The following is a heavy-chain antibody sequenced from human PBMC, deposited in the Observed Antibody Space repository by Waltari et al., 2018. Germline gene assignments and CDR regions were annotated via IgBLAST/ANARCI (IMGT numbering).Heavy chain of an antibody. CDR1: GFTVSSNY. D-gene: IGHD3-22*01. CDR3: ARGTYYYDSGGYGFDY. CDR2: IYSGGTT. V-gene: IGHV3-53*01. Sequence: EVQLVESGGGLIQPGGSLRLSCAASGFTVSSNYMSWVRQSPGKGLEWVSVIYSGGTTFYADSVKGRFTISRDNSKNTVYLQMNSLRAEDTAVYFCARGTYYYDSGGYGFDYWGQGTLVTVSS. J-gene: IGHJ4*02.